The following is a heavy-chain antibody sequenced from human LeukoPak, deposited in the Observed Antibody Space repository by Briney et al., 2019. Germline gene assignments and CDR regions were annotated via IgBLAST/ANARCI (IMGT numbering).Heavy chain of an antibody. J-gene: IGHJ5*02. CDR1: GGSISSYY. CDR3: ARDSPGAGYSGYDSFFWFDP. CDR2: ICTSGST. Sequence: SETLSLTCTVSGGSISSYYWSWIRQPAGKGLEWIGRICTSGSTNYNPSLKSRVTMSVDTSKNQFSLKLSSVTAADTAVYYCARDSPGAGYSGYDSFFWFDPWGQGTLVTVSS. D-gene: IGHD5-12*01. V-gene: IGHV4-4*07.